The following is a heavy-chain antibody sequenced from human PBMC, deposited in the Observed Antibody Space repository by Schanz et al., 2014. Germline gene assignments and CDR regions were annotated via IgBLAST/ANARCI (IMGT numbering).Heavy chain of an antibody. CDR1: GFIFSDYY. V-gene: IGHV3-11*03. CDR2: ISPNNAYT. Sequence: VQVLESGGGLVQPGGSLRLSCAASGFIFSDYYMSWIRQAPGKGLEWVSYISPNNAYTNYADSLKGRFAISRDNAKNSLYLQMNSLRDDDTALYYCARIADEGIFFDFWGQGSLVTVSS. CDR3: ARIADEGIFFDF. J-gene: IGHJ4*02. D-gene: IGHD2-21*01.